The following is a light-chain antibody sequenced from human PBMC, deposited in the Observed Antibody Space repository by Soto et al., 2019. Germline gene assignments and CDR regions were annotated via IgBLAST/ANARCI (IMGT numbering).Light chain of an antibody. V-gene: IGKV1-8*01. CDR1: QGISSY. CDR2: AAS. Sequence: AIRMTQSPSSLSASTGARVSIPCRASQGISSYLAWYQQKPGKAPKLLIYAASSLQSGVPSRFSGSGSGTDFTLTISSLQPEDFATYYCQQSYSTPITFGQGTRLEIK. J-gene: IGKJ5*01. CDR3: QQSYSTPIT.